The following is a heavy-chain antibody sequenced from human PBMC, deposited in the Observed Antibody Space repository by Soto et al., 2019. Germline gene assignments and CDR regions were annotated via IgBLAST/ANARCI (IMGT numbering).Heavy chain of an antibody. CDR3: ARSQCGSSSLDIYYYYYYGMDV. D-gene: IGHD2-2*01. CDR2: IIPIFGTA. J-gene: IGHJ6*02. CDR1: GGTFSSYA. Sequence: QVQLVQSGAEVKKPGSSVKVSCKAPGGTFSSYAISWVRQAPGQGLEWMGGIIPIFGTAKYAQKFQGRVTITADESTSTGYMELISMRSEDTAVYYCARSQCGSSSLDIYYYYYYGMDVWGQGTTVTVSS. V-gene: IGHV1-69*01.